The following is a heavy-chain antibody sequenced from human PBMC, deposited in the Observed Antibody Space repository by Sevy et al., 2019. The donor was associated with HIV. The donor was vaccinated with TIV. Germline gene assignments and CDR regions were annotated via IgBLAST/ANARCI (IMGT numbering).Heavy chain of an antibody. D-gene: IGHD3-22*01. Sequence: GGSLRLSCAASGFTFSSYAMHWVRQAPAKGLEWVAVISYDGSNKYYADSVKGRFTISRDNSKNTLYLQMNSLRAEDTAVYYCASNLYYYDSSGYYDLDYWGQGTLVTVSS. CDR2: ISYDGSNK. CDR1: GFTFSSYA. CDR3: ASNLYYYDSSGYYDLDY. J-gene: IGHJ4*02. V-gene: IGHV3-30*04.